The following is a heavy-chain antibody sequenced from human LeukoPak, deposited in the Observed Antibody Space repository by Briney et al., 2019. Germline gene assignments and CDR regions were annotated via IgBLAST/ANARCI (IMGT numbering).Heavy chain of an antibody. CDR2: TYYRSKWYY. CDR1: GDSVSSNSAA. J-gene: IGHJ4*02. V-gene: IGHV6-1*01. D-gene: IGHD4-23*01. Sequence: SQTLSLTCAISGDSVSSNSAACNWIRQSPSRGLEWLGRTYYRSKWYYDYAVSVKSRITINPDTAKNQFSLQLNSVTPEDTAVYYCARMTTVVTRAYDYWGQGTLVTVSS. CDR3: ARMTTVVTRAYDY.